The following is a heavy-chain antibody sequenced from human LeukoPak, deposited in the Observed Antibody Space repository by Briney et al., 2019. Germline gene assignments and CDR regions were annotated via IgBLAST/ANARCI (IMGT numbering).Heavy chain of an antibody. J-gene: IGHJ6*03. CDR1: GFTFSSYE. CDR3: ASSTYYYMDV. Sequence: GGSLRLSCAASGFTFSSYEMNWVRQAPGKGLEWVSYISSSGSTIYYADSVKGRFTISRDNAKNSLYLQMNSLRAEDTAVYYCASSTYYYMDVWGKGTTVTVSS. V-gene: IGHV3-48*03. CDR2: ISSSGSTI.